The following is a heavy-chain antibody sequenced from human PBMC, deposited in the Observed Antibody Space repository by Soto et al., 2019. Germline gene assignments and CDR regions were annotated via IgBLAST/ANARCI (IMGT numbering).Heavy chain of an antibody. CDR2: IYNSGNT. J-gene: IGHJ5*02. D-gene: IGHD6-13*01. Sequence: PSETLSLTCTVSGGSISSSSYYWAWIRQPPGKGLEWIGSIYNSGNTYNKPSLKSRVTISVDTSKNQFSRKLTSVTATDTAVYYCARQAYSSSWYNWFDPWGQGTLVTVSS. CDR3: ARQAYSSSWYNWFDP. CDR1: GGSISSSSYY. V-gene: IGHV4-39*01.